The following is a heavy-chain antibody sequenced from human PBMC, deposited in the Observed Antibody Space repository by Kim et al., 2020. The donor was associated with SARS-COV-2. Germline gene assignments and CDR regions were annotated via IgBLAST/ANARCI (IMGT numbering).Heavy chain of an antibody. J-gene: IGHJ6*02. D-gene: IGHD5-18*01. V-gene: IGHV3-21*01. CDR1: GFTFSSYS. Sequence: GGSLRLSCAASGFTFSSYSMNWVRQAPGKGLEWVSSISSSSYIYYADSVKGRFTISRDNAKNSLYLQMNSLRAEDTAVYYCARGLGYSYGYHYYYGMDVWGQGTTVTVSS. CDR2: ISSSSYI. CDR3: ARGLGYSYGYHYYYGMDV.